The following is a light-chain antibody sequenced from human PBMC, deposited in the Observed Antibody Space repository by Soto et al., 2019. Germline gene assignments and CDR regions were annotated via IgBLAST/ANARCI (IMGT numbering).Light chain of an antibody. CDR2: DVS. CDR3: CSYEGSNIHYV. CDR1: SSDVGGYNY. V-gene: IGLV2-11*01. Sequence: QSALTQPHSVSGSPGQSVTISCIGTSSDVGGYNYVSWYQQHPGKAPQLMIYDVSKRPSGVPDRFSGSKSGNTASLTISGLQAEDEADYYCCSYEGSNIHYVFGLGTKLTVL. J-gene: IGLJ1*01.